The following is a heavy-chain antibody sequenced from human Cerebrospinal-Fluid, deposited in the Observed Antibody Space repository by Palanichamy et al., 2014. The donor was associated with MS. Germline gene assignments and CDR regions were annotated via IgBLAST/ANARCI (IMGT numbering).Heavy chain of an antibody. CDR2: INVGTGYT. D-gene: IGHD4-17*01. J-gene: IGHJ4*02. V-gene: IGHV1-3*01. Sequence: QDHLVQSGAEVKKPGASVKISCKASGYPVTTYAIHWLRQAPDKGLSGWDGINVGTGYTKYSQEFQGRVTITRGTSASTAYINLISLRSGDTAVYYCARGDYGDSTFDSWGQGTLVTVSS. CDR3: ARGDYGDSTFDS. CDR1: GYPVTTYA.